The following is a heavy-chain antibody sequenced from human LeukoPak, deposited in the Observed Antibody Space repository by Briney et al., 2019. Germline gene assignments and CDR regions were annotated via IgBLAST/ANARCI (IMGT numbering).Heavy chain of an antibody. D-gene: IGHD2-2*02. CDR1: GFTFSSHW. Sequence: GSLRLSCTGSGFTFSSHWMSWVRQAPGRGLEWIRRIYTSGSTNYNPSLKSRVTMSVDTSKNQFSLKLSSVTAADTAVYYCAREYCSSTSCYKGGHWFDPWGQGTLVTVSS. CDR3: AREYCSSTSCYKGGHWFDP. CDR2: IYTSGST. V-gene: IGHV4-4*07. J-gene: IGHJ5*02.